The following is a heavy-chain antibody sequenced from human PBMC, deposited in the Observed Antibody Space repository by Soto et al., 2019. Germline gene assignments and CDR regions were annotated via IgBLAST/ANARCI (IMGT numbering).Heavy chain of an antibody. CDR1: VDSVSSNSAA. V-gene: IGHV6-1*01. CDR2: TYYRSKLYN. D-gene: IGHD6-19*01. CDR3: ARAFDRGSGWYGNYDYGMDV. Sequence: HSQTLSLTCAISVDSVSSNSAAWNLISQSPSRGLEWLGRTYYRSKLYNDYAVSVKSRITINPDTSKNQFSLQLNSVTPEDTAVYYCARAFDRGSGWYGNYDYGMDVWGQGTTVTVSS. J-gene: IGHJ6*02.